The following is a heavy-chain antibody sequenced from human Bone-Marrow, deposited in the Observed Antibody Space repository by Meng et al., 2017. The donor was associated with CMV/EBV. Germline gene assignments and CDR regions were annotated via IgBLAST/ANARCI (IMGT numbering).Heavy chain of an antibody. V-gene: IGHV1-8*01. CDR2: MNPNSGNT. CDR3: ATGVADFEY. J-gene: IGHJ4*02. CDR1: GYTFTSYD. D-gene: IGHD6-19*01. Sequence: QVQLVQVGAEVKKPGALVKVSCKASGYTFTSYDINSVRQAAGQGLEWMGWMNPNSGNTDYAQKFQGRVTMTRNISKSTAYMDLSSLRSEDTAVYYCATGVADFEYWGQGTLVTVSS.